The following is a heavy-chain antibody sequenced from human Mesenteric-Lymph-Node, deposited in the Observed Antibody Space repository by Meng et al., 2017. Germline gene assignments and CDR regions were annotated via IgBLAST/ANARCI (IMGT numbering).Heavy chain of an antibody. J-gene: IGHJ4*02. V-gene: IGHV4-39*07. D-gene: IGHD3-10*01. CDR3: ARDSGDYFDH. CDR1: GGSVNSGSYY. CDR2: ITYGGST. Sequence: SETLSLTCTVAGGSVNSGSYYWGWIRQPPGKGLEWIASITYGGSTYYKPSHKGRVTMSADTSKKQFSLNLTSVTAADTAVYYCARDSGDYFDHCGQGTQVTVSS.